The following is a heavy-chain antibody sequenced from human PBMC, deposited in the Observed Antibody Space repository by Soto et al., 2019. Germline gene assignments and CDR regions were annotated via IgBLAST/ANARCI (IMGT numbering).Heavy chain of an antibody. CDR3: AILLGYCSGGSCSRWFDP. CDR2: IYYSGST. CDR1: GGSISSGGYY. Sequence: SETLSLTCTVSGGSISSGGYYWSWIRQHPGKGLEWIGYIYYSGSTYYNPSLKSRVIISVDTSKNQFSLKLTSVTAADKAVYYCAILLGYCSGGSCSRWFDPWGQGTLVTVSS. J-gene: IGHJ5*02. D-gene: IGHD2-15*01. V-gene: IGHV4-31*03.